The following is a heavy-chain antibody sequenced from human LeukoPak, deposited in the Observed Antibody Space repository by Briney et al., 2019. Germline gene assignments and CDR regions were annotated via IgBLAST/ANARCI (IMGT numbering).Heavy chain of an antibody. CDR3: ARVGAVTGAFDY. CDR2: IRSSSSTI. J-gene: IGHJ4*02. D-gene: IGHD2-8*02. Sequence: GGSLRLSCAASGFSFSSYRVNWVRQAPGKGLEWVSSIRSSSSTIYYADSVKGRFTISRDNAKNTLYRKMNSLRAEDTALYYCARVGAVTGAFDYWGQGTLVTASS. V-gene: IGHV3-48*04. CDR1: GFSFSSYR.